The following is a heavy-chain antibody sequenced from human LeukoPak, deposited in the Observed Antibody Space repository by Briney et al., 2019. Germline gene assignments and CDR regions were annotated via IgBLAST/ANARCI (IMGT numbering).Heavy chain of an antibody. CDR2: VYYSGST. D-gene: IGHD6-13*01. J-gene: IGHJ5*02. V-gene: IGHV4-59*01. Sequence: PSETLSLTCTVPGGSISSYYWSWIRQPPGKGLEWIGYVYYSGSTSYNPSLKSRVTISVDTSNNQFSMKLSSVTAADTAVYYCARFPSLSAAGTYWFDPWGQGTLVTVSS. CDR1: GGSISSYY. CDR3: ARFPSLSAAGTYWFDP.